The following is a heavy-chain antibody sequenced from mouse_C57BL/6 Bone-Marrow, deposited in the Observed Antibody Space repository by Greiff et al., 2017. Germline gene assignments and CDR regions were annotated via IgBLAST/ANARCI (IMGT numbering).Heavy chain of an antibody. CDR3: ARSGDGYYGWFAY. V-gene: IGHV1-80*01. Sequence: QVQLQQSGAELVKPGASVKISCKASGYAFSSYWMNWVKQRPGKGLEWIGQIYPGDGDTNYNGKLKGKATLTADKASSTAYMQLSSLTSEDSAVYFCARSGDGYYGWFAYWGQGTLVTVSA. D-gene: IGHD2-3*01. CDR2: IYPGDGDT. J-gene: IGHJ3*01. CDR1: GYAFSSYW.